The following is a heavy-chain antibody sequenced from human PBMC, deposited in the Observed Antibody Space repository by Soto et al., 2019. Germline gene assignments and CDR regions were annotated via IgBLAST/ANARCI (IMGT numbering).Heavy chain of an antibody. Sequence: SQPLSLTCIISGGSVSIKSAAWNWVRQSPSRGLEWLGRTYYRSKWNNDYAVSVKGRITVNPDTSKNQFSLQLNSVPPEDTALYFCSRQSRGGMDVWGQGTTVTVSS. CDR2: TYYRSKWNN. V-gene: IGHV6-1*01. J-gene: IGHJ6*02. CDR3: SRQSRGGMDV. CDR1: GGSVSIKSAA.